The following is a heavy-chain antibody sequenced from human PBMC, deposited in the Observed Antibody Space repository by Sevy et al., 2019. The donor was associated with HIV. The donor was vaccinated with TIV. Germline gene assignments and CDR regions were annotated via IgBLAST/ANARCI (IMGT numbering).Heavy chain of an antibody. D-gene: IGHD1-26*01. CDR2: INSPGTT. CDR1: GFIVSNYA. V-gene: IGHV3-23*01. Sequence: EGSLRLSCAASGFIVSNYAMTWVRQAPGKGLEWVSSINSPGTTYYADSVKGRFTISRDNSKNTLYLQMNSMRVDDTAVYSCAKGEGVGSVPYFDYWGQGTLVTVSS. CDR3: AKGEGVGSVPYFDY. J-gene: IGHJ4*02.